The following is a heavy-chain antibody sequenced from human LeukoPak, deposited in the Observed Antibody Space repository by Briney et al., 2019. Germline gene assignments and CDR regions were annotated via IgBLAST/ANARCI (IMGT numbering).Heavy chain of an antibody. V-gene: IGHV1-18*01. J-gene: IGHJ5*02. CDR2: ISAYNGNS. D-gene: IGHD1-1*01. CDR3: ARVLLRVNWNFPTWFDP. Sequence: ASVTVSCKASGYTFSNYGITWVRQAPGQGLEWMGWISAYNGNSNNAQKLQGRVTMTTDTSTSTAYMELRSLRSDDTAVYYCARVLLRVNWNFPTWFDPWGQGTRVTVSS. CDR1: GYTFSNYG.